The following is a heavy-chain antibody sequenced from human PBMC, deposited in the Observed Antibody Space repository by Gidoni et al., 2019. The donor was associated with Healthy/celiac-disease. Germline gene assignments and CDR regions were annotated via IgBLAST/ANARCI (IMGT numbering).Heavy chain of an antibody. V-gene: IGHV3-21*01. D-gene: IGHD6-19*01. CDR1: GFTFSRYS. CDR2: ISSSSSYI. Sequence: EVQLVESGGGLVKPGGSLRLSCAASGFTFSRYSMNWVRQAPGKGLEWVSSISSSSSYIYYADSVKGRFTISRDNAKNSLYLQMNSLRAEDTAVYYCARDRGGTTWLVPYIGGNWFDPWGQGTLVTVSS. J-gene: IGHJ5*02. CDR3: ARDRGGTTWLVPYIGGNWFDP.